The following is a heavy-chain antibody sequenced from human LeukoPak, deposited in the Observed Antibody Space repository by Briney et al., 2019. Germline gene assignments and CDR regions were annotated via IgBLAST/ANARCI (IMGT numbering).Heavy chain of an antibody. CDR3: ARGGGGNSYGY. J-gene: IGHJ4*02. V-gene: IGHV3-48*01. D-gene: IGHD4-23*01. CDR2: ISSSSSTI. Sequence: PGGPLRLSCAASGFTFSSYSMNWVRQAPGKGLEWVSYISSSSSTIYYADSVKGRFTISRDNAKNSLYLQMNSLRAEDTAVYYCARGGGGNSYGYWGQGTLVTVSS. CDR1: GFTFSSYS.